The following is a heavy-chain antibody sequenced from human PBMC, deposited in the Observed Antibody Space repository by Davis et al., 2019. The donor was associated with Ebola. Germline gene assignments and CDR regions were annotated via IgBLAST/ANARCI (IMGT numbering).Heavy chain of an antibody. D-gene: IGHD1-14*01. CDR2: ISAYNGNT. CDR3: ARAGTATTDSLYFQH. J-gene: IGHJ1*01. V-gene: IGHV1-18*01. Sequence: AASVKVSCKASGYTFTSYGISWVRQAPGQGLEWMGWISAYNGNTNYAQKLQGRVTMTTDTSTSTAYMELRSLRSDDTAVYYCARAGTATTDSLYFQHWGQGTLVTVSS. CDR1: GYTFTSYG.